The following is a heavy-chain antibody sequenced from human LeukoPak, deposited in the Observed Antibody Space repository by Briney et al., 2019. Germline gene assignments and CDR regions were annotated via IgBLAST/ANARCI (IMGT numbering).Heavy chain of an antibody. CDR1: GFTFSSYA. CDR3: ARDLTLDSGYDLYFQH. V-gene: IGHV3-23*01. Sequence: PGGSLRLSCAASGFTFSSYAMSWVRQAPGKGLEWVSAISGSGGSTNYADSVKGRFTISRDNAKNSLYLQMNSLRAEDTAVYYCARDLTLDSGYDLYFQHWGQGTLVTVSS. CDR2: ISGSGGST. D-gene: IGHD5-12*01. J-gene: IGHJ1*01.